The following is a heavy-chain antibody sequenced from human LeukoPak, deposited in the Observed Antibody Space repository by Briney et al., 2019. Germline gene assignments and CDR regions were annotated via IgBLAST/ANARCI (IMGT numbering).Heavy chain of an antibody. Sequence: PGGSLRLSCAASGFTFSSYSMNWVRQAPGKGLEWVSSISSSSSYIYYADSVKGRFTISRDNAKNSLYLQMNSLRAEDTAVYYCARDRLIAAAGFAFDIWGQGTMVTVSS. D-gene: IGHD6-13*01. CDR1: GFTFSSYS. V-gene: IGHV3-21*01. J-gene: IGHJ3*02. CDR2: ISSSSSYI. CDR3: ARDRLIAAAGFAFDI.